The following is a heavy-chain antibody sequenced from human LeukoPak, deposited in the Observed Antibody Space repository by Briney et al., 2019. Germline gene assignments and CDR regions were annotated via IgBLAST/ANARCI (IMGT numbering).Heavy chain of an antibody. V-gene: IGHV3-15*01. CDR2: IKSKTDGGTT. D-gene: IGHD2-15*01. CDR1: GFTFSNAW. Sequence: GGSLRLSCAASGFTFSNAWMSWVRQAPGKGLEWVGRIKSKTDGGTTDYAAPVKGRFTISRDDSKNTLYLQMNSLKTEDTAVYYCTTDQLFCSGGSCYPLWGQGPLVTVSS. CDR3: TTDQLFCSGGSCYPL. J-gene: IGHJ4*02.